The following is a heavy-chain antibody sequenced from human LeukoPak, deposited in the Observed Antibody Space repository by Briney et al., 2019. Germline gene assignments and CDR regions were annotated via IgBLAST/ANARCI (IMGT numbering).Heavy chain of an antibody. V-gene: IGHV4-34*01. CDR2: INHSGST. Sequence: SETLSLTCAVYGGSFSGYYWCWIRQPPGKGLEWIGEINHSGSTNYNPSLKSRVTISVDTSKNQFSLKLSSVTAADTAVYYCASGSITIDAFDIWGQGTMVTVSS. J-gene: IGHJ3*02. D-gene: IGHD3-9*01. CDR3: ASGSITIDAFDI. CDR1: GGSFSGYY.